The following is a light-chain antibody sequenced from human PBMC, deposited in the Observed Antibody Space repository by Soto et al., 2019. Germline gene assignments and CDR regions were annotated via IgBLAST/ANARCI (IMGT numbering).Light chain of an antibody. Sequence: QSVLTQPPSASGSPGQSVTISCTGTSSDVGGYSHVSWYQHHPGKAPKLIIYEVSQRPSGVPDRFSGSKSGNTASLTVSGLQDEDEANYYCCSYAGSNIFGVFGGGTKVTVL. CDR2: EVS. CDR3: CSYAGSNIFGV. CDR1: SSDVGGYSH. V-gene: IGLV2-8*01. J-gene: IGLJ3*02.